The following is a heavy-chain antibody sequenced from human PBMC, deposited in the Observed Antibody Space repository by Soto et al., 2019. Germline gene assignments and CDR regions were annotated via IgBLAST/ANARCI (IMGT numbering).Heavy chain of an antibody. CDR2: IFYSGST. Sequence: PSETLSLTCTVSGGSVSSGSYYWNWIRQPPGKGLEWIGYIFYSGSTTYNPSLKSRVTISVDTSKNQFSLKLSSVTAADTAVYYCARGMSGDLTWDLYWGQGTLVTVSS. D-gene: IGHD1-26*01. J-gene: IGHJ4*02. V-gene: IGHV4-61*01. CDR3: ARGMSGDLTWDLY. CDR1: GGSVSSGSYY.